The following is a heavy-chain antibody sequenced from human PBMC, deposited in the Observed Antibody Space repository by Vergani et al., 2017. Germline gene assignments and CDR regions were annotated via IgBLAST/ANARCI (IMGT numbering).Heavy chain of an antibody. V-gene: IGHV1-2*02. J-gene: IGHJ6*03. Sequence: QVQLVQSGAEVKKPGASVKISCKASGYTFTDYYLHWVRQAPGQGLEWMGWINPNSGGTNFAQKFQGRVTMTRDTSISTAYMELKRLRSDDTALYYCARALRRLYCTTTSCDGLPLPYYYYMDVWCKGTTVTVSS. CDR2: INPNSGGT. CDR3: ARALRRLYCTTTSCDGLPLPYYYYMDV. D-gene: IGHD2-2*01. CDR1: GYTFTDYY.